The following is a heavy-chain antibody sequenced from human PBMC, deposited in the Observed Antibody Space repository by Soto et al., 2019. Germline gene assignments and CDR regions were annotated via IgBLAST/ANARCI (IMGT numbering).Heavy chain of an antibody. CDR2: ISSSSSTI. V-gene: IGHV3-48*02. J-gene: IGHJ4*02. D-gene: IGHD1-26*01. Sequence: GGSLRLSCAASGFTFSSYSMNWVRQAPGKGLEWVSYISSSSSTIYYADSVKGRFTISRDNAKNSLYLQMNSLRDEDTAVYYCARDRYSGSYYVFDYWGQGTLVTVSS. CDR1: GFTFSSYS. CDR3: ARDRYSGSYYVFDY.